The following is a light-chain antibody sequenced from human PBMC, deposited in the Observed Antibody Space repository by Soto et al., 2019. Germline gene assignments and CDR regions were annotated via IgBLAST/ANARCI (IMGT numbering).Light chain of an antibody. CDR1: SSDVGGYNY. CDR2: EVS. Sequence: QSALTQPASVSGSPGQSITISCTGTSSDVGGYNYVSWYQQHPGKVPKLMIYEVSNRPSGVSNRFSGSKSGDTASLTISGLQAEDEADYYCTSYTAFSTDILFGGGTKVTVL. J-gene: IGLJ2*01. V-gene: IGLV2-14*01. CDR3: TSYTAFSTDIL.